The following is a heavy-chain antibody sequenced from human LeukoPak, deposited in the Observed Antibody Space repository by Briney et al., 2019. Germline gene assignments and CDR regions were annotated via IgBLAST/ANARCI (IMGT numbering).Heavy chain of an antibody. CDR3: ARASPNTRSFDY. D-gene: IGHD2-15*01. CDR2: ISSGSSTI. CDR1: GFTFGS. J-gene: IGHJ4*02. V-gene: IGHV3-48*02. Sequence: PGGSLRLSCAASGFTFGSMNWVRQPPGKGLERVSYISSGSSTIYYADSVKGRFTISRDNAKNSLYLQMNSLGDEDTAVYYCARASPNTRSFDYWGQGTLVTVCS.